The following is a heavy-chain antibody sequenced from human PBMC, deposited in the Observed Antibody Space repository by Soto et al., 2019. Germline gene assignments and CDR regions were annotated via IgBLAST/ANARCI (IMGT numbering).Heavy chain of an antibody. J-gene: IGHJ6*02. Sequence: GGSLRLSCAASGFTFSSYAMHWVRQAPGKGLEWVAVISYDGSNKYYADSVKGRFTISRDNSKNTLYLQMNSLRAEDTAVYYCACYYLYYDFWSGYYTLNYYYYYGMDVWGQGTTVTVSS. CDR2: ISYDGSNK. CDR3: ACYYLYYDFWSGYYTLNYYYYYGMDV. D-gene: IGHD3-3*01. V-gene: IGHV3-30-3*01. CDR1: GFTFSSYA.